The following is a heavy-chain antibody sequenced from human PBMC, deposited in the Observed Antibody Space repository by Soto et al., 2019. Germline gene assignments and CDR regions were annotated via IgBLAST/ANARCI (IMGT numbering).Heavy chain of an antibody. CDR3: AKALTGTSPFDP. D-gene: IGHD1-7*01. Sequence: PGGSLRLSCAASGFTFSSYGMHWVRQAPGKGLEWVAVIWYDGSNKYYADSVKGRFTISRDNSKNTLYLQMNSLRAEDTAVYYCAKALTGTSPFDPWGQGTLVTVSS. CDR2: IWYDGSNK. CDR1: GFTFSSYG. V-gene: IGHV3-33*06. J-gene: IGHJ5*02.